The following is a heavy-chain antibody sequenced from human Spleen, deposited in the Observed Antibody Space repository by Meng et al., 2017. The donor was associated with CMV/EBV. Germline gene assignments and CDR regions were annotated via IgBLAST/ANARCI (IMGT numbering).Heavy chain of an antibody. V-gene: IGHV3-30*02. CDR2: IGYDGSNK. CDR3: AKEDSKNGAFDY. J-gene: IGHJ4*02. Sequence: GGSLRLSCAASGFSFSNYGIHWVRQAPGKGLEWVAFIGYDGSNKYYPDSVKGRFTIFRDNSKNTLYLQMNSLRGEDTAVYYCAKEDSKNGAFDYWGQGTQVTVSS. D-gene: IGHD4-11*01. CDR1: GFSFSNYG.